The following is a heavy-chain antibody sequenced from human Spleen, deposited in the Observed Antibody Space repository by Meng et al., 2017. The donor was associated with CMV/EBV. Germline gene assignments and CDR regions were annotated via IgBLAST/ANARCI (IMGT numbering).Heavy chain of an antibody. Sequence: GESLKISCAASGFTFSSYAMSWVRHPPGKGLEWVANIKYDGSEKYYVDSLRSRFSISRDNAKNSLYLQMNSLRAEDTAVYYCARDSRGCSGGSCPAKYWGQGTLVTVSS. CDR3: ARDSRGCSGGSCPAKY. CDR1: GFTFSSYA. D-gene: IGHD2-15*01. CDR2: IKYDGSEK. V-gene: IGHV3-7*01. J-gene: IGHJ4*02.